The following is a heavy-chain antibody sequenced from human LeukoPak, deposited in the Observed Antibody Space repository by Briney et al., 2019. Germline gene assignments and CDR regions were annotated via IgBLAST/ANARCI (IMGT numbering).Heavy chain of an antibody. CDR2: IDPDDPQT. Sequence: GESLKLSCKGSGYRFTNYWIGWVRQVPGKGLEWMGFIDPDDPQTKYSPSFQGQVTISADKSINTIYVQWNSLKASDTAIYFCARHRGGAIGLEFYYYMDVWGKGTTVIVS. CDR3: ARHRGGAIGLEFYYYMDV. D-gene: IGHD1-26*01. CDR1: GYRFTNYW. V-gene: IGHV5-51*01. J-gene: IGHJ6*03.